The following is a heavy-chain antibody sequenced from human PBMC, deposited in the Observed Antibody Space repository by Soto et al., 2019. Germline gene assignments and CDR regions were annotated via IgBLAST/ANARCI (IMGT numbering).Heavy chain of an antibody. CDR1: GRSISSYY. V-gene: IGHV4-59*08. D-gene: IGHD1-26*01. J-gene: IGHJ4*02. Sequence: SETLSLTCTVSGRSISSYYWSWIRQPPGKGLEWIGYIYYSGSTNYNPSLKSRVTISVDTSKNQFSLKLSSVTAADTAVYYCARRYGGNLDYWGQGTLVTVSS. CDR2: IYYSGST. CDR3: ARRYGGNLDY.